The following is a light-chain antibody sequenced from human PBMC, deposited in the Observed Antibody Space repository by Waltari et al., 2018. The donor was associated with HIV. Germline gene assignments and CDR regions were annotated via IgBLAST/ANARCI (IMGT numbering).Light chain of an antibody. CDR1: SSDVGGYDS. V-gene: IGLV2-11*01. CDR2: EVI. Sequence: QSALTQPRSVSGSPGQSVTISCTGTSSDVGGYDSVSWYLQHPGKVPKLIIYEVIKRPSGVPDRFSGSKSGITASLTISGLQTEDEADYFCCSYAGTYTYVLFGGGTKLTVL. CDR3: CSYAGTYTYVL. J-gene: IGLJ3*02.